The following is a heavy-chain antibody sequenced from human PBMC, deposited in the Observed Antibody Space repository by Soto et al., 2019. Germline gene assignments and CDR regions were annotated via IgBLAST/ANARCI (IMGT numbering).Heavy chain of an antibody. D-gene: IGHD3-22*01. CDR2: ISGSGGST. V-gene: IGHV3-23*01. Sequence: RLSCAASGFTFSSYAMSWVRQAPGKGLEWVSAISGSGGSTYYADSVKGRFTISRDNSKNTLYLQMNSLRAEDTAVYYCAKNWYYYDSSFDYWGQGTLVTVSS. CDR1: GFTFSSYA. CDR3: AKNWYYYDSSFDY. J-gene: IGHJ4*02.